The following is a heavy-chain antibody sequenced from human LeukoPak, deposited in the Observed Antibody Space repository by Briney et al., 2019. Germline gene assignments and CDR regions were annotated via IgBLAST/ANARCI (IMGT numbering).Heavy chain of an antibody. CDR2: INWNGGST. J-gene: IGHJ4*02. Sequence: GGSLRLSCAASGFTFDDYDMSWVHQAPGKGLEWVSGINWNGGSTGYADSVKGRFTISRDNAKNSLYLQMNSLRAEDTALYYCARDGGSLDDYGDYWGQGTLVTVSS. V-gene: IGHV3-20*04. CDR1: GFTFDDYD. CDR3: ARDGGSLDDYGDY. D-gene: IGHD4/OR15-4a*01.